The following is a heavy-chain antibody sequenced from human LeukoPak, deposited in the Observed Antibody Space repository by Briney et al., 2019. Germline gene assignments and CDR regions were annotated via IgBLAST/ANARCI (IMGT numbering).Heavy chain of an antibody. V-gene: IGHV3-48*03. CDR3: AREVYYYDSSGYYYIFDY. CDR2: ISSSGSTI. CDR1: GFTFSNYA. D-gene: IGHD3-22*01. J-gene: IGHJ4*02. Sequence: PGGSLRLSCVAPGFTFSNYAMHWVRQAPGKGLEWVSYISSSGSTIYYADSVKGRFTISRDNAKNSLYLQMNSLRAEDTAVYYCAREVYYYDSSGYYYIFDYWGQGTLVTVSS.